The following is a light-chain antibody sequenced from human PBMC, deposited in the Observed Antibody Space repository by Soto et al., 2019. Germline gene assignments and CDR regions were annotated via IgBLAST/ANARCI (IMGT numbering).Light chain of an antibody. CDR2: AVS. V-gene: IGKV2D-29*01. CDR3: MQTVAAPWT. CDR1: QRLVFSDGKTY. Sequence: DIVLTQTPRSLSVTPGQPASISCKSSQRLVFSDGKTYFYWYLQKPGQPPHLLIYAVSNRFSGVPDRFSGSGSGTDFTLRISRVEAEDVGIYYCMQTVAAPWTFGQGTKVEI. J-gene: IGKJ1*01.